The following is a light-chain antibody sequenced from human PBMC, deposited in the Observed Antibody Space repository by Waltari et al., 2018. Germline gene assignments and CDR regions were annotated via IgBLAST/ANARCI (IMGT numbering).Light chain of an antibody. Sequence: EIVLTQSPATLSLSPGERATLSCRASQSVSNYLAWYQQKPGQAPRLLIYDASNRATGIPARFSGSGSGTDFTLTISSLEPEDVAVYYCQQRRKWEEFTFGPGTKVDIK. V-gene: IGKV3-11*01. J-gene: IGKJ3*01. CDR2: DAS. CDR3: QQRRKWEEFT. CDR1: QSVSNY.